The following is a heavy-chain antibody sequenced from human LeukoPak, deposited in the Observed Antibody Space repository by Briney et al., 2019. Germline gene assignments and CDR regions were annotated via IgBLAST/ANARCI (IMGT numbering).Heavy chain of an antibody. CDR2: INHRGST. V-gene: IGHV4-34*01. D-gene: IGHD6-13*01. J-gene: IGHJ4*02. CDR3: ARPRYLAAAPFDY. Sequence: SETLSLTCAVHGGSFSGYYWSWIRQPPGKGLEWIGEINHRGSTNYNPSLKSRVTISVDTSKNQFSLKLSSVTAADTAVYYCARPRYLAAAPFDYWGQGTLVTVSS. CDR1: GGSFSGYY.